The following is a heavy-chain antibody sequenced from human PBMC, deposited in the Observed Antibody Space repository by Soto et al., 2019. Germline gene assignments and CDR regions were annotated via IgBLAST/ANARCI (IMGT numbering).Heavy chain of an antibody. Sequence: QVQLQESGPGLVKPSGTLSLTCAVSSGSISSSNWWSWVRQPPGKGLEWIGEIYHSGSTNYNPSLKCRVTISVDKSTNQFSLKLSSVTAADTAVYYCARETCTNGVCYTGEWGYWGQGTLVTVSS. CDR3: ARETCTNGVCYTGEWGY. D-gene: IGHD2-8*01. J-gene: IGHJ4*02. V-gene: IGHV4-4*02. CDR2: IYHSGST. CDR1: SGSISSSNW.